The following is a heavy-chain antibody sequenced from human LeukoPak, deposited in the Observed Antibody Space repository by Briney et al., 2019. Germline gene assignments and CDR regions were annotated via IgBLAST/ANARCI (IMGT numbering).Heavy chain of an antibody. CDR2: IYTSGST. CDR3: AISSGWYYFDY. D-gene: IGHD6-19*01. CDR1: GYSISSGYY. Sequence: NPSETLSLTCAVSGYSISSGYYWGWIRQPPGEGLEWIGRIYTSGSTNYNPSLKSRVTMSVDTSKNQFSLKLSSVTAADTAVYYCAISSGWYYFDYWGQGTLVTVSS. J-gene: IGHJ4*02. V-gene: IGHV4-38-2*01.